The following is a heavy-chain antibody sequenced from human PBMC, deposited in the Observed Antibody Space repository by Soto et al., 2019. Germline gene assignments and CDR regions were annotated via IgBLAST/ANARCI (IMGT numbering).Heavy chain of an antibody. Sequence: SGPTLVNPTQTLTLTCTFSGFSLSTSGVAVGWIRQPPGKALEWLALIYWDDDKHYSPSLNSRLNIIKDTSKNQVVLTMTNMDPVDTATYYCAYRTPMVRGGMYTLDVWGQGTTVTVSS. CDR2: IYWDDDK. D-gene: IGHD3-10*01. CDR3: AYRTPMVRGGMYTLDV. J-gene: IGHJ6*02. CDR1: GFSLSTSGVA. V-gene: IGHV2-5*02.